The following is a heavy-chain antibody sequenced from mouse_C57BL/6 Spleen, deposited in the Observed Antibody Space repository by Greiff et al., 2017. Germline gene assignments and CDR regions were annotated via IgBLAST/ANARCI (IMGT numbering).Heavy chain of an antibody. CDR2: IYPGSGST. D-gene: IGHD2-4*01. CDR1: GYTFTSYW. Sequence: QVQLQQPGAELVKPGASVKMSCKASGYTFTSYWITWVKQRPGQGLEWIGDIYPGSGSTNYNEKFKGKATLTVDTSSSTAYMQLSSLTSEDSAVYYCASRDDYDAPGFAYWGQGTLVTVSA. V-gene: IGHV1-55*01. CDR3: ASRDDYDAPGFAY. J-gene: IGHJ3*01.